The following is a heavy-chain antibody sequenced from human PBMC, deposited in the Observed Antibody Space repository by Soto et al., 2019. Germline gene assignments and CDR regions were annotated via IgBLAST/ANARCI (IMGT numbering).Heavy chain of an antibody. CDR3: ARWGSLGGIDY. CDR2: IYNDGTT. Sequence: GGSLRLSCAASGFTVSSNYMSWVRQAPGKGLEWVSVIYNDGTTYYADSVKGRFTISRDNSKNTLYLLMNSLRAEDTAVYFCARWGSLGGIDYWGQGTLVTVSS. CDR1: GFTVSSNY. D-gene: IGHD3-16*01. J-gene: IGHJ4*02. V-gene: IGHV3-66*01.